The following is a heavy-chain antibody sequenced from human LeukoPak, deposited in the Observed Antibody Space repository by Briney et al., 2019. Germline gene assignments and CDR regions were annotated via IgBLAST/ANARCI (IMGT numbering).Heavy chain of an antibody. CDR2: IKQDGSEK. D-gene: IGHD3-22*01. Sequence: GGSLRLSCAASGFTFSRHWMTWVRQAPGKGLERVANIKQDGSEKYYVDSVRGRFAISRDNAKNSLYLQMNSLRAEDTAVYYCATPLDYYDSSGYHQGGDWGQGTLVTVSS. J-gene: IGHJ4*02. CDR1: GFTFSRHW. V-gene: IGHV3-7*03. CDR3: ATPLDYYDSSGYHQGGD.